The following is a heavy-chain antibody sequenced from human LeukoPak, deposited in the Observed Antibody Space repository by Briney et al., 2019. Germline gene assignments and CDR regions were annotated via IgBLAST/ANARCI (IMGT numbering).Heavy chain of an antibody. CDR3: ATCRYYYDSSGYYPRYYFDY. CDR2: IRYDGSNK. Sequence: GGSLRLSCAASRFTFSNYGMHWVRQAPGKGLEWVAFIRYDGSNKDYADSVKGRFTISRDNSKNTLYLQMNSLRAEDTAVYYCATCRYYYDSSGYYPRYYFDYWGQGTLVTVSS. V-gene: IGHV3-30*02. J-gene: IGHJ4*02. CDR1: RFTFSNYG. D-gene: IGHD3-22*01.